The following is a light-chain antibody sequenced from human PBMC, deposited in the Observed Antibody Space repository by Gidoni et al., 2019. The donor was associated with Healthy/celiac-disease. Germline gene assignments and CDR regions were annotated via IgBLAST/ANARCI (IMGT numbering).Light chain of an antibody. Sequence: EIVLTQSPGTLSLSQGERATLSCRASQSVSSCYLAWYQQKPGQSPTLLIYCASCRATGIPDRFIGSWSVTDFSLTISRLEPEDFAVYYCQQYGSSPWTFGQGTKVEIK. CDR3: QQYGSSPWT. V-gene: IGKV3-20*01. CDR1: QSVSSCY. J-gene: IGKJ1*01. CDR2: CAS.